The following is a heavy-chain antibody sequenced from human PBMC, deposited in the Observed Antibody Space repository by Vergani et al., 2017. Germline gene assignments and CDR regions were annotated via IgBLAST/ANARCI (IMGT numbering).Heavy chain of an antibody. CDR1: GMSISNNNYY. J-gene: IGHJ3*02. CDR2: IYDSRNN. V-gene: IGHV4-39*01. D-gene: IGHD6-6*01. CDR3: ARHLRQLDRNDVFDI. Sequence: QLQLQESGPRLVKPSETLSLTCSLSGMSISNNNYYWGWIRQPPGKGLEWIGSIYDSRNNNYSPSLKSRVSISVDTSKNQFSLNLTSVTTADTAVYYCARHLRQLDRNDVFDIWGHGTLVTVSA.